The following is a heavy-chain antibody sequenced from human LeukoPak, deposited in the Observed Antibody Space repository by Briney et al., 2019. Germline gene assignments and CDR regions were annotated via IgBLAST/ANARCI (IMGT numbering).Heavy chain of an antibody. V-gene: IGHV4-34*01. J-gene: IGHJ6*03. CDR2: INHSGST. CDR3: ARGGSGSMNPDYYYYMDV. Sequence: SETLSLTCAVYGGSFSGYYWSWIRQPPGRGLEWIGEINHSGSTNYNPSLKSRVTISVDTSKNQFSLKLSSVTAADTAVYYCARGGSGSMNPDYYYYMDVWGKGTTVTVSS. CDR1: GGSFSGYY. D-gene: IGHD3-22*01.